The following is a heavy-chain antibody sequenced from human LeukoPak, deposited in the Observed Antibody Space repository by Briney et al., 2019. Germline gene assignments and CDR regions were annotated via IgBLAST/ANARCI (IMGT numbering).Heavy chain of an antibody. Sequence: GESLTISCKGSGYSSTSYWIGWVRQMPGKSLEWMGIIYPGDSDTRYSPSFQGQVTISADKSISTAYLQRSSLKASDTAMYYCARRHYGPGSYYNWFDPWGQGTLVTVSS. CDR3: ARRHYGPGSYYNWFDP. CDR2: IYPGDSDT. CDR1: GYSSTSYW. V-gene: IGHV5-51*01. J-gene: IGHJ5*02. D-gene: IGHD3-10*01.